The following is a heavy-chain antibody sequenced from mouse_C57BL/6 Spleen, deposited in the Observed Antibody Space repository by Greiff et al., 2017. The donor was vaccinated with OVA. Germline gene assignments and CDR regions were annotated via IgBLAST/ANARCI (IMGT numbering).Heavy chain of an antibody. Sequence: VQLQQSGAELVRPGASVKLSCKASGYTFTDYYINWVKQRPGQGLEWIARIYPGSGITYYNEKFKGKATLTAEKSSSTAYMQLSSLTSEDSAVYFCARRALGYYYDYWGQGTTLTVSS. V-gene: IGHV1-76*01. CDR1: GYTFTDYY. D-gene: IGHD3-3*01. CDR2: IYPGSGIT. CDR3: ARRALGYYYDY. J-gene: IGHJ2*01.